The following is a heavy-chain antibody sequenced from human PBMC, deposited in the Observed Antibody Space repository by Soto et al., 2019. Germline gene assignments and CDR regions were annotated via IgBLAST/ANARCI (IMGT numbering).Heavy chain of an antibody. V-gene: IGHV4-39*01. J-gene: IGHJ4*02. Sequence: SETLSLTCTVSGGSISSSTYYWGWIRQPPGKGLEWIGTIYYSGSTYYNPSLKSRVTISVDTSKNQFSLKLSSVTAADTAVYYCARRGEQRLVRGFGFDYWGQGTLVTVSS. CDR2: IYYSGST. D-gene: IGHD6-13*01. CDR1: GGSISSSTYY. CDR3: ARRGEQRLVRGFGFDY.